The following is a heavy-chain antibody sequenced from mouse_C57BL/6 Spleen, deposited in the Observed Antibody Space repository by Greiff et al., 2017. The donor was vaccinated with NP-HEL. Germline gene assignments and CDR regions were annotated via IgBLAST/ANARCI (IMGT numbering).Heavy chain of an antibody. CDR3: ARSELGAMDY. J-gene: IGHJ4*01. Sequence: QVQLQQSGPELVKPGASVKISCKASGYAFSSSWMNWVKQRPGTGLEWIGRIYPGDGDTNYNGKFKGKATLTADKSSSTGYMQLSSLTSEDSAVYFCARSELGAMDYWGQGTSVTVSS. CDR2: IYPGDGDT. V-gene: IGHV1-82*01. CDR1: GYAFSSSW. D-gene: IGHD3-1*01.